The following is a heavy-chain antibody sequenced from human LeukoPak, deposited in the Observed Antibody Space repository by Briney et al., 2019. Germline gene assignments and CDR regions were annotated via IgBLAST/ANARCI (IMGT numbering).Heavy chain of an antibody. Sequence: GGSLRLSCAASGFTFNTYAMSWVRQAPGKGLEWVSGISGSGGTTYYADSVKGRFTISRDNAKNTLYLQMNSLRTEDTAVYYCARAQYYDSTTAGGMDVWGQGTTVTVSS. D-gene: IGHD3-22*01. CDR3: ARAQYYDSTTAGGMDV. CDR2: ISGSGGTT. J-gene: IGHJ6*02. CDR1: GFTFNTYA. V-gene: IGHV3-23*01.